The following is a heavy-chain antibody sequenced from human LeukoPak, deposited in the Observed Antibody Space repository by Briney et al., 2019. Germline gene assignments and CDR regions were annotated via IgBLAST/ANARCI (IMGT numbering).Heavy chain of an antibody. CDR1: GGSITSHY. CDR3: ARSVDYFDNTGPHMMFDY. CDR2: IYYTGIS. V-gene: IGHV4-59*11. D-gene: IGHD3-22*01. Sequence: SETLSLTCTVSGGSITSHYWNWLRQPPGKGLEWLGYIYYTGISNYHPSLKSRVSMSVDTAKNQFFLKVNSVTAADTAVYHCARSVDYFDNTGPHMMFDYWGQGSLVTVSS. J-gene: IGHJ4*02.